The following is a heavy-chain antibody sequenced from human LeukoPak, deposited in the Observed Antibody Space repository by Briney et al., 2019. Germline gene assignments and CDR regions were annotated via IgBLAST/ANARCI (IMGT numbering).Heavy chain of an antibody. J-gene: IGHJ4*02. D-gene: IGHD4-17*01. CDR1: GFSLSTSGVG. CDR2: IYWDGNK. Sequence: SGPTLVKPTQTLTLTCTFSGFSLSTSGVGVGSIRQPPGKALEWLALIYWDGNKPYSPSLKTRLTITKDTSKNLVFLTMTNMDPVDTATYYCAHRRLTPSTTVTTGFDYWGQGILVTVSS. V-gene: IGHV2-5*02. CDR3: AHRRLTPSTTVTTGFDY.